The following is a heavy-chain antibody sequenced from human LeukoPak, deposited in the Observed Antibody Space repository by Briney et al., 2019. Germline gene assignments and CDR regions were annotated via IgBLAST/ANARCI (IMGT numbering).Heavy chain of an antibody. J-gene: IGHJ4*02. D-gene: IGHD2-15*01. Sequence: PSETLSLTCAVYGGSFSAYYWSWIRQPPGKGLEWIGEVNHSGSTNYNPSLKSRVTISVDTSKNQFSLKLSSVTAADTAVYYCARGDPGYCSGGSCYLYYFDYWGQGTLVTVSS. CDR3: ARGDPGYCSGGSCYLYYFDY. V-gene: IGHV4-34*01. CDR1: GGSFSAYY. CDR2: VNHSGST.